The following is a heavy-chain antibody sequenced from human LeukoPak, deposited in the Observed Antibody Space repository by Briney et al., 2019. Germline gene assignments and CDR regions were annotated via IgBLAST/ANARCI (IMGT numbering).Heavy chain of an antibody. CDR2: IKRDGSEK. J-gene: IGHJ4*02. D-gene: IGHD1-26*01. Sequence: PGESLRLSCAASGFTFSNNWMSWVRQAPGKGLEWVANIKRDGSEKYYVDSVKGRFTISRDNAKNSQYLQMNSLGAEDTAVYYCVLVFIVGSRSVFDYWGQGTLVTVSP. CDR3: VLVFIVGSRSVFDY. V-gene: IGHV3-7*01. CDR1: GFTFSNNW.